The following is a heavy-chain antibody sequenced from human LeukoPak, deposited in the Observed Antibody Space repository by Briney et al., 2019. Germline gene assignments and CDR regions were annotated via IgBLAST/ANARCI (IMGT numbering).Heavy chain of an antibody. D-gene: IGHD2-21*02. CDR2: IKEDGSRK. V-gene: IGHV3-7*01. CDR1: GFTFNNYW. J-gene: IGHJ4*02. CDR3: ARDGVTSSVVY. Sequence: PGGSLRLSCAASGFTFNNYWMSWVRQAPGKGLEWLANIKEDGSRKYYVDSVKGRFTISRDNAKKSLFLQMNSLRAEDTALYYCARDGVTSSVVYWGQGTLVTVSS.